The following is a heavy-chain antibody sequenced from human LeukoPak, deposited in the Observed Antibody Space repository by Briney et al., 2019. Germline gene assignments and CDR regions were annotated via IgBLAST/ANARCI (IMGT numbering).Heavy chain of an antibody. J-gene: IGHJ3*02. V-gene: IGHV4-30-4*01. Sequence: PSETLSLTCTVSGGSISSGDYYWSWIRQPPEKGLEWIGYIYYSGSTYYNPSLKSRVTISVDTSKNQFSLKLGSVTAADTAVYYCAREGYYYDSSGYYFDAFDIWGQGTMVTVSS. CDR3: AREGYYYDSSGYYFDAFDI. CDR2: IYYSGST. CDR1: GGSISSGDYY. D-gene: IGHD3-22*01.